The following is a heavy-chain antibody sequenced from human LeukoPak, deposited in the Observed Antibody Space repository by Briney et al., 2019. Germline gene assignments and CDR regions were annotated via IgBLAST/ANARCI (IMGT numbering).Heavy chain of an antibody. J-gene: IGHJ4*02. D-gene: IGHD1-14*01. V-gene: IGHV4-31*03. Sequence: SQTLSLTCTVSGCSISSGGYYWSWIRQHPGKGLEWIGYIYYSGSTYYNPSLKSRVTISVDTSKNQFSLKLSSVTAADTAVYYCARLVITQAAHFDYWGQGTLVTVSS. CDR1: GCSISSGGYY. CDR3: ARLVITQAAHFDY. CDR2: IYYSGST.